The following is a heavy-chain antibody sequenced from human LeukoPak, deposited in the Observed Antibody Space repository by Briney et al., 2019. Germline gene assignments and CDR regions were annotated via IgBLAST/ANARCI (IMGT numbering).Heavy chain of an antibody. CDR3: ARDHTAMELDY. J-gene: IGHJ4*02. D-gene: IGHD2-2*01. Sequence: GGSLRLSCAASGFIFKDYVMNWVRQAPGKRPEWVSAIGGGGVDKFHADPVKGRFTISRDDFRNTLYLQMNSLRAEDTAVYYCARDHTAMELDYWGQGTLVTVSS. CDR1: GFIFKDYV. V-gene: IGHV3-23*01. CDR2: IGGGGVDK.